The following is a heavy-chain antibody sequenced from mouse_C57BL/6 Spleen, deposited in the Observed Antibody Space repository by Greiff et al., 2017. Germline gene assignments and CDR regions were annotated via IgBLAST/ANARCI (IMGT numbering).Heavy chain of an antibody. CDR3: TRGDYFDY. CDR1: GYTFTSYW. V-gene: IGHV1-7*01. CDR2: INPSSGYT. J-gene: IGHJ2*01. Sequence: VQLKQPGAELVKPGASVKLSCKASGYTFTSYWMHWVKQRPGQGLEWIGYINPSSGYTKYNQKFKDKATLTVDTSSSTAYMQLGSLTSDDSADYYCTRGDYFDYWGQGTTLTVSS.